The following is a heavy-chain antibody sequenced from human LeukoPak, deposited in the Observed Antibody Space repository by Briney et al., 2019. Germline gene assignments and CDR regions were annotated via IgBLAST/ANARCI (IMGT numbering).Heavy chain of an antibody. J-gene: IGHJ3*02. CDR2: INPNSGGT. Sequence: ASVKVSCKASVYTFTGYYMHWVRPAPGQGLEWMGWINPNSGGTNYAQKFQGRVTMTRDTSISTAYMELSRLRSDDTAVYDGGAAIAAAAGAFDIWGQGTMVTVSS. CDR1: VYTFTGYY. V-gene: IGHV1-2*02. D-gene: IGHD6-13*01. CDR3: GAAIAAAAGAFDI.